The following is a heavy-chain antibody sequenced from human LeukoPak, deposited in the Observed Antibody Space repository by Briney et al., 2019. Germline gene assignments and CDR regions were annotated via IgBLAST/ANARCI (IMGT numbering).Heavy chain of an antibody. Sequence: ASVEVSCKASGYTFTSYDINWVRQATGQGLEWMGWMNPNSGNTGYAQKFQGRVTMTRNTSISTAYMELSSPRSEDTAVYYSARETGYYGSGSYYIFWGQGTLVTVS. J-gene: IGHJ4*02. D-gene: IGHD3-10*01. V-gene: IGHV1-8*01. CDR2: MNPNSGNT. CDR3: ARETGYYGSGSYYIF. CDR1: GYTFTSYD.